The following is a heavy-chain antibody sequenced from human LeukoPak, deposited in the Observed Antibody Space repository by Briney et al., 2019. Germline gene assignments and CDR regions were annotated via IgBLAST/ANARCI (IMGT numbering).Heavy chain of an antibody. J-gene: IGHJ3*02. Sequence: GGTLRLSCAASGFTFSTYGMSWVRQAPGKGLEWVAFIRYTGGNKYYADSVKGRFTISRDNLKNTLFLQMNSVRTDDTAVYYCAKEGDYYGSGSYRDGFDIWGQGTMVTVSS. CDR1: GFTFSTYG. D-gene: IGHD3-10*01. CDR2: IRYTGGNK. CDR3: AKEGDYYGSGSYRDGFDI. V-gene: IGHV3-30*02.